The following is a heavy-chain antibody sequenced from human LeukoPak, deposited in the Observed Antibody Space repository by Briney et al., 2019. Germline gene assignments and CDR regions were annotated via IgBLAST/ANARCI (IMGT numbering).Heavy chain of an antibody. CDR3: ARGRAFGVLFDY. J-gene: IGHJ4*02. D-gene: IGHD3-16*01. V-gene: IGHV4-34*01. CDR2: INHSGST. CDR1: GGSFSGCY. Sequence: SETLSLTCAVYGGSFSGCYWSWIRQPPGKGLEWIGEINHSGSTNYNPSLKSRVTISVDTSKNQFSLKLSSVTAADTAVYYCARGRAFGVLFDYWGQGTLVTVSS.